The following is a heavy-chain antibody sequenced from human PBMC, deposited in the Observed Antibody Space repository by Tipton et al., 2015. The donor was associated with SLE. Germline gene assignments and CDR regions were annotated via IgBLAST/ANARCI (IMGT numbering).Heavy chain of an antibody. CDR1: GGSLSSYY. Sequence: TLSLTCTVSGGSLSSYYWGWIRQPPGKGLGWIGGFYYSGSTYYHPSLKSRVTISVDTSKNQFSLKVSSVTAADTAVYYCARQWQWLVRGYFDYWGQGTLVTVSS. CDR2: FYYSGST. D-gene: IGHD6-19*01. J-gene: IGHJ4*02. CDR3: ARQWQWLVRGYFDY. V-gene: IGHV4-39*07.